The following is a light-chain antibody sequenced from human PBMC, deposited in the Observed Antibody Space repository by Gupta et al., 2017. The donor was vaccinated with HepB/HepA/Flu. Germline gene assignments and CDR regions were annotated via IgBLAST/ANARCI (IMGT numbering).Light chain of an antibody. Sequence: IHMTQSPSSLSASVGDRVTSTCRVSQSISSYLNWYQQKPGKAPKLLIYAASSWQSGVPSRFSGSGSGTDFTLTISSLQPEDFAAYYCQQRDSTPLTFGRGTKVEIK. CDR3: QQRDSTPLT. J-gene: IGKJ4*01. CDR2: AAS. V-gene: IGKV1-39*01. CDR1: QSISSY.